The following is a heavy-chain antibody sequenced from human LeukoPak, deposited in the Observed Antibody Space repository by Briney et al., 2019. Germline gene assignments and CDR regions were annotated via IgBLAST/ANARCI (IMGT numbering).Heavy chain of an antibody. V-gene: IGHV3-30-3*01. CDR2: ISYDGTNK. CDR1: GFTFSNYA. Sequence: GGSLRLSCAASGFTFSNYAMHWVRQAPGKGLEWVAVISYDGTNKYYADSVKGRFTISRDNSKNTMYLQMNSLRADDTAVYYCAKARGSSVYEQFDYWGQGTQVTVSP. CDR3: AKARGSSVYEQFDY. J-gene: IGHJ4*02. D-gene: IGHD5/OR15-5a*01.